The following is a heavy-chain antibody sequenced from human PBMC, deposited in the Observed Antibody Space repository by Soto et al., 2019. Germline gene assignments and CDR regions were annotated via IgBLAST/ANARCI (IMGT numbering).Heavy chain of an antibody. CDR2: ISGSGGST. CDR1: GFTFSSYA. J-gene: IGHJ1*01. CDR3: AKDQDIVVVPAATSEYFQH. V-gene: IGHV3-23*01. Sequence: GGSLRLSCAASGFTFSSYAMSWVRQAPGKGLEWVSAISGSGGSTYYADSVKGRFTISRDNSKNTLYLQMNSLRAEDTAVYYCAKDQDIVVVPAATSEYFQHWGQGTLVTVSS. D-gene: IGHD2-2*01.